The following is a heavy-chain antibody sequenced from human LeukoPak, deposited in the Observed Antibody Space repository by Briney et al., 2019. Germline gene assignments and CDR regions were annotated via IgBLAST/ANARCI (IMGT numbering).Heavy chain of an antibody. CDR1: GFTFSDYY. CDR2: ISSGGNTI. J-gene: IGHJ4*02. V-gene: IGHV3-11*04. CDR3: ATLVGTSMVSDY. Sequence: GGSLRLSCAASGFTFSDYYMTWIRQAPGKGLEWVSYISSGGNTIYYADSVKGRFTISRDNAKNSLYLQMNSLRAEDTAVYYCATLVGTSMVSDYWGQGTLVTVSS. D-gene: IGHD5-18*01.